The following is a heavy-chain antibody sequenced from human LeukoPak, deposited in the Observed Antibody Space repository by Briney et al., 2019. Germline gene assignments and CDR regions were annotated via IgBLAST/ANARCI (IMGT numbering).Heavy chain of an antibody. J-gene: IGHJ4*02. CDR1: GFTFSSYS. V-gene: IGHV3-21*01. CDR2: ISSSSSYI. CDR3: ARGGSGRTFDY. Sequence: GGSLRLSCAASGFTFSSYSMNWVRQAPGKGLEWVSSISSSSSYIYYADSVKGRFTISRDNAKNSLYLQMNSLRAEDTAVYYCARGGSGRTFDYWAREPWSPSPQ. D-gene: IGHD3-10*01.